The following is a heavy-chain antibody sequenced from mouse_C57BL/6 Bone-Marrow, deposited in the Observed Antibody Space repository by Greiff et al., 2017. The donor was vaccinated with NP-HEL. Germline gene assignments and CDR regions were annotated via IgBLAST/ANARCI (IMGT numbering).Heavy chain of an antibody. Sequence: QVQLKQPGAELVKPGASVKVSCKASGYTFTSYWMHWVKQRPGQGLEWIGRIHPSDSDTNYNQKFKGKATLTVDKSSSTAYMQLSSRTAEDSAVYYCAIGDLWVRLLFDYWGQGTTLTVSA. V-gene: IGHV1-74*01. CDR2: IHPSDSDT. CDR1: GYTFTSYW. CDR3: AIGDLWVRLLFDY. D-gene: IGHD2-14*01. J-gene: IGHJ2*01.